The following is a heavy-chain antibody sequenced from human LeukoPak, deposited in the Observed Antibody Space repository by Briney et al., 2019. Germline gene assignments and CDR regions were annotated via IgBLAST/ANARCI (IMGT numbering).Heavy chain of an antibody. CDR3: ARGAMIVVVMSPVDY. V-gene: IGHV1-46*01. D-gene: IGHD3-22*01. CDR2: INPSGGST. Sequence: ASVKVSCKASGYTFTGYYMHWVRQAPGQGLEWMGIINPSGGSTSYAQKFQGRVTMTRDMSTSTVYMELSSLRSEDTAVYYCARGAMIVVVMSPVDYWGQGTLVTVSS. CDR1: GYTFTGYY. J-gene: IGHJ4*02.